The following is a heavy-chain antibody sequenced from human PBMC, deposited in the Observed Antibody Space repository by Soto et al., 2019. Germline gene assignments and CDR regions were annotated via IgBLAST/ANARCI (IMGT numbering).Heavy chain of an antibody. CDR1: GGSISGYY. J-gene: IGHJ4*02. V-gene: IGHV4-59*01. Sequence: SETLSLTCTISGGSISGYYWSWIRQPPGKGLEWIGYVYYTGSTKYNPSLESRVAMSADTSKNQFSLKVTSVTAADTAVYYCAKYRRTDAEGYTPDFWGQGTLVTVSS. CDR3: AKYRRTDAEGYTPDF. CDR2: VYYTGST. D-gene: IGHD2-15*01.